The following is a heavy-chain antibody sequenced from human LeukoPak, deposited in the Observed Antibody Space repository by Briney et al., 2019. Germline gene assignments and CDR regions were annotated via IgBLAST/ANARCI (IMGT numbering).Heavy chain of an antibody. J-gene: IGHJ4*02. CDR2: IYSGGST. CDR3: ARGIFDY. V-gene: IGHV3-53*04. Sequence: MSWVRQXPGKGLEWVSVIYSGGSTYYADSVKGRFTISRHNSKNTLYLQMNSLRAEDTAVYYCARGIFDYWGQGTLVTVSS.